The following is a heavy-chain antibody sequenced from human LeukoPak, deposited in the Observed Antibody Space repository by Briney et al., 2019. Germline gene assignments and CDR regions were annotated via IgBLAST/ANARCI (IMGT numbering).Heavy chain of an antibody. V-gene: IGHV3-33*01. Sequence: GRSLRLSCAASGFTFSSYGMHWVRQAPGKGLEWVAVIWYDGSNKYYADSVKGRFTISRDKSKNTLYLQMNSLRAEDTAVYYCATGYCSGGSCYPPTYWGQGTLVTVSS. CDR1: GFTFSSYG. D-gene: IGHD2-15*01. CDR3: ATGYCSGGSCYPPTY. CDR2: IWYDGSNK. J-gene: IGHJ4*02.